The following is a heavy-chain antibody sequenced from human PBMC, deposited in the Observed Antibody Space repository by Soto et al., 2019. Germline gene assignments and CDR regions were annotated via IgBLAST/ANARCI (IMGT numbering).Heavy chain of an antibody. J-gene: IGHJ3*02. CDR1: GFTFSSYA. CDR3: AKDREGLYDAFDI. Sequence: GGSLRLSCAASGFTFSSYAMSWVRQAPGKGLEWVSAISGSGGSTYYADSAKGRFTISRDNSKNTLYLQMNSLRAEDTAVYYCAKDREGLYDAFDIWGQGTMVTVSS. V-gene: IGHV3-23*01. CDR2: ISGSGGST. D-gene: IGHD1-26*01.